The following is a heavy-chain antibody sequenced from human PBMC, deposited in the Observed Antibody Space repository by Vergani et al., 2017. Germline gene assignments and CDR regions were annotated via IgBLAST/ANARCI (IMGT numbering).Heavy chain of an antibody. V-gene: IGHV3-23*01. CDR2: ISGSGGFT. CDR3: TRKEYGGYGWWDDY. J-gene: IGHJ4*02. CDR1: GFTFTNFA. D-gene: IGHD5-12*01. Sequence: EVQLLESGGNLVQPGGSLRLSCAASGFTFTNFAMTWVRQAPGEGLEWVSGISGSGGFTYYADSVKGRFTISRDNSKNTMFLQMNNLRAEDTAVYYCTRKEYGGYGWWDDYWGQGTLVTVSS.